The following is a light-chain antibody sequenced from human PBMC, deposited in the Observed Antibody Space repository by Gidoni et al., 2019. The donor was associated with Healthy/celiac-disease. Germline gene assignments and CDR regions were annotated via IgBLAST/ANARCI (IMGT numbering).Light chain of an antibody. CDR2: GAS. V-gene: IGKV3-15*01. J-gene: IGKJ1*01. Sequence: DIVMTQSPATLSVSPGESATLSCRASQSVSSNLAWYQQKPGPAPRLIIYGASTRATGIPARFSGSGSGTEFTLTISSLQSEDFAVYYCQQYNNWPPWTFXXXTKVEIK. CDR1: QSVSSN. CDR3: QQYNNWPPWT.